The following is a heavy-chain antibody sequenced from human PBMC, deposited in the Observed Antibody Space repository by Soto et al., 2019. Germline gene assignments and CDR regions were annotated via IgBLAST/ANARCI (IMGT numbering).Heavy chain of an antibody. CDR3: ARARKYYDILTGYYSGDYYYGMDV. CDR2: IIPIFGTA. CDR1: GGTFSSYA. V-gene: IGHV1-69*13. Sequence: SVKVSCKASGGTFSSYAISWVRQALGQGLEWMGGIIPIFGTANYAQKFQGRVTITADESTSTAYMELSSLRSEDTAVYYCARARKYYDILTGYYSGDYYYGMDVWG. J-gene: IGHJ6*02. D-gene: IGHD3-9*01.